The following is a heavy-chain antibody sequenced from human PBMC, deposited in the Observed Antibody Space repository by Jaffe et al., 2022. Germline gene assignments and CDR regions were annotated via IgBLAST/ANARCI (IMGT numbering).Heavy chain of an antibody. CDR2: IYHSGST. D-gene: IGHD2-15*01. CDR1: GGSISSSNW. Sequence: QVQLQESGPGLVKPSGTLSLTCAVSGGSISSSNWWSWVRQPPGKGLEWIGEIYHSGSTNYNPSLKSRVTISVDKSKNQFSLKLSSVTAADTAVYYCARLGYCSGGSCRNYYYYYMDVWGKGTTVTVSS. V-gene: IGHV4-4*02. CDR3: ARLGYCSGGSCRNYYYYYMDV. J-gene: IGHJ6*03.